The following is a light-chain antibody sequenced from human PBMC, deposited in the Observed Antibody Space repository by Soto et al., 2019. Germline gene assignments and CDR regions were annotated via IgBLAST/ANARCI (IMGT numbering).Light chain of an antibody. V-gene: IGLV1-44*01. J-gene: IGLJ1*01. CDR1: SSNIGGKT. Sequence: QSVLTQPPSASGTPGQRVTFSCSGSSSNIGGKTVSWFQHLPRTAPKLLIFSNSQRPSGVPDRFSGAKSGTSASLAISGLQSEDEANYYCATWDDGLSAYVFGTGTKVTVL. CDR3: ATWDDGLSAYV. CDR2: SNS.